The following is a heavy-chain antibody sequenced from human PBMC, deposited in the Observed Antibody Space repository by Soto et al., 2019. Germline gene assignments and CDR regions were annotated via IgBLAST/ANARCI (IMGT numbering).Heavy chain of an antibody. D-gene: IGHD5-18*01. Sequence: XSVKVSYNASGYSFTSYGIIWVRQAPGQGLEWMGWISAYNGNTNYAQKLQGRVTMTTDTSTSTAYMELRSLRSDDTAVYYCAGDSFDTAMVLGMDVWGQGTTVTVSS. CDR2: ISAYNGNT. CDR3: AGDSFDTAMVLGMDV. J-gene: IGHJ6*02. CDR1: GYSFTSYG. V-gene: IGHV1-18*04.